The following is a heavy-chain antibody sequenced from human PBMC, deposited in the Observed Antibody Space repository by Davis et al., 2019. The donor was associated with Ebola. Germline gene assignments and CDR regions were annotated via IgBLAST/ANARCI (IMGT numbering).Heavy chain of an antibody. CDR2: IYPSESEI. D-gene: IGHD3-9*01. Sequence: PGGSLRLSCKTSGYTFTSYWIGWVRQLPGKGLEWMGVIYPSESEIRYSPSFQGQVTISADKSIATAYLQWSSLKASDTAKYYCARLLSATRYFDWLLLPSYGDYWGQGTLVTVSS. J-gene: IGHJ4*02. V-gene: IGHV5-51*01. CDR3: ARLLSATRYFDWLLLPSYGDY. CDR1: GYTFTSYW.